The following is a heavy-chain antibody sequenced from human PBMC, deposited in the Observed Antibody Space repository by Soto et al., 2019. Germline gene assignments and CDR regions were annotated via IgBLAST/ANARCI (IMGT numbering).Heavy chain of an antibody. CDR1: GGSISSSSYY. CDR2: INYSGST. V-gene: IGHV4-39*07. CDR3: ARELWFGVGYYYFGMDV. D-gene: IGHD3-10*01. J-gene: IGHJ6*02. Sequence: SETLSLTCTVSGGSISSSSYYWVWIRQPPGKGLEWIGCINYSGSTYYNPSLKRRVTISVDTSKNQFSLKLSSANAADTAVYYFARELWFGVGYYYFGMDVWGQGTTVTVSS.